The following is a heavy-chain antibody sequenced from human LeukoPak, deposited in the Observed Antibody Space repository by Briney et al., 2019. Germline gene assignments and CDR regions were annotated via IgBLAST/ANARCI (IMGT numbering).Heavy chain of an antibody. CDR2: MSSSSSYI. D-gene: IGHD6-13*01. J-gene: IGHJ4*02. V-gene: IGHV3-21*01. CDR3: ARDQGEQHLMFDC. CDR1: GFTFSDYS. Sequence: PGGSLRLSCAASGFTFSDYSMNWVRQTPGKGLEWVSSMSSSSSYIYYADSVKGRFTISRDNAKNSLYLQMNSLRADDTAVYYCARDQGEQHLMFDCWGQGTLVTVSS.